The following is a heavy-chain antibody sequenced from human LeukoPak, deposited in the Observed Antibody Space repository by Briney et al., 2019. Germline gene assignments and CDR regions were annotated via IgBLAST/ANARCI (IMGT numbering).Heavy chain of an antibody. CDR1: GYTFTGYY. CDR2: INPNSGGT. CDR3: ARDPFGDYEVRGDY. D-gene: IGHD4-17*01. J-gene: IGHJ4*02. V-gene: IGHV1-2*02. Sequence: ASVKVSCKASGYTFTGYYMHWARQAPGQGLEWMGWINPNSGGTNYAQKFQGRVTMTRDTSISTAYMELSRLRSDDTAVYYCARDPFGDYEVRGDYWGQGTLVTVSS.